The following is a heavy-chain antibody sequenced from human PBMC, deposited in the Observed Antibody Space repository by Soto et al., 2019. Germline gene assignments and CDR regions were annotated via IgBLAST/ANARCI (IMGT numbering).Heavy chain of an antibody. D-gene: IGHD5-18*01. CDR2: ISGSGGST. CDR3: AKDVSYGFNYYGMDV. J-gene: IGHJ6*02. CDR1: GFTFSSYA. Sequence: PGGSLRLSCAASGFTFSSYAMSWVRQAPGKGLEWVSAISGSGGSTYYADSVKGRVTISRDKSKNTLYLQMHSLRAEDTAVYYCAKDVSYGFNYYGMDVWGQGTTVTVSS. V-gene: IGHV3-23*01.